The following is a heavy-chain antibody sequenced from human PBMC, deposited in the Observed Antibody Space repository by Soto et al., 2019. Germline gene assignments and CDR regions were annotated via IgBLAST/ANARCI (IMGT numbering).Heavy chain of an antibody. CDR1: GYSIRSGYY. J-gene: IGHJ4*01. D-gene: IGHD3-10*01. Sequence: PSETLSLTCSVSGYSIRSGYYWGWVRQAPGKGLEWLGSVYHNGIMFHNPSFQSRVTISVETSKNQFSLNLRSVTAADTAVYYCADLWFGELDLNYWGDGSMVTVYS. CDR2: VYHNGIM. CDR3: ADLWFGELDLNY. V-gene: IGHV4-38-2*02.